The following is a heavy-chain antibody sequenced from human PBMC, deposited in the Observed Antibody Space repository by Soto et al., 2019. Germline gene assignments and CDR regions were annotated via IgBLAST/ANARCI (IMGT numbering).Heavy chain of an antibody. D-gene: IGHD6-19*01. CDR2: IPTSGTT. CDR3: AREAGPDRWFDP. CDR1: GASISSYF. V-gene: IGHV4-4*07. J-gene: IGHJ5*02. Sequence: PSETLSLTCTVSGASISSYFWTWIRQPAGKGLDWIGRIPTSGTTNYNPSLKSRVTMSVDTSKNHFSLNLSSVTAADTAVYYCAREAGPDRWFDPWGQGTLVTVS.